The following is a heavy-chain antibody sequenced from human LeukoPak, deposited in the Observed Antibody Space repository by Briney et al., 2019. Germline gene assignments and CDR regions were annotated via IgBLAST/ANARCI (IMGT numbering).Heavy chain of an antibody. V-gene: IGHV3-21*01. CDR1: GFAFSSYS. CDR2: ISSSSSYI. J-gene: IGHJ4*02. CDR3: AIIAVAGTVDY. Sequence: GGSLRLSCAASGFAFSSYSMNWVRQAPGKGLEWVSSISSSSSYIYYADSVKGRFTISRDNAKNSLYLQMNSLRAEDTAVYYCAIIAVAGTVDYWGQGTLVTVSS. D-gene: IGHD6-19*01.